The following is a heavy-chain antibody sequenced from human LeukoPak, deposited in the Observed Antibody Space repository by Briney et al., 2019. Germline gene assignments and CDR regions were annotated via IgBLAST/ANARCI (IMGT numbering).Heavy chain of an antibody. CDR3: AREGGFYRPLDY. CDR1: GFSFSSYD. V-gene: IGHV4-34*10. Sequence: GSLRLSCAASGFSFSSYDMNWVRQPPGKGLEWIGEVHLDGRTNYNPSLKSRLTMSVDLSENHISLKLTSVTAADTAVYYCAREGGFYRPLDYSGQGTLVTVSS. CDR2: VHLDGRT. D-gene: IGHD3-3*01. J-gene: IGHJ4*02.